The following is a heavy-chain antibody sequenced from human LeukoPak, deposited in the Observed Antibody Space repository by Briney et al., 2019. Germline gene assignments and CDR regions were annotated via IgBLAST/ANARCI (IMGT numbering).Heavy chain of an antibody. Sequence: PSETLSLTCTVSGGSISSYYWSWIRQPPGRGLEWIGHIYYSGSTNYNPSLKSRVTISVDTFKNQFSLKLSSVTAADTAVYYCARMMRYSSGWHGDFDYWGQGTLVTVSS. V-gene: IGHV4-59*01. J-gene: IGHJ4*02. CDR1: GGSISSYY. CDR3: ARMMRYSSGWHGDFDY. CDR2: IYYSGST. D-gene: IGHD6-19*01.